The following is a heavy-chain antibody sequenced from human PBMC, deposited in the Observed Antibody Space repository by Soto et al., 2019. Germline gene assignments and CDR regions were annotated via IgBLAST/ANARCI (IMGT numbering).Heavy chain of an antibody. Sequence: EVQLVESGGGLVKPGGSLRLSCAASGFTFGSSSMNWVRRAPGKGLEWVSSISSGGAYIYYADSVKGRFTISRDNAKDSLYLQMNSLRAEDTAVYYCARDMSVTYFTAFDYWGQGTLVTVSS. V-gene: IGHV3-21*01. J-gene: IGHJ4*02. CDR2: ISSGGAYI. CDR3: ARDMSVTYFTAFDY. CDR1: GFTFGSSS. D-gene: IGHD3-9*01.